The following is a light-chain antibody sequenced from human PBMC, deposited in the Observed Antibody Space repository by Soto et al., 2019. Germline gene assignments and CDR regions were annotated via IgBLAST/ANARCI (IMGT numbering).Light chain of an antibody. Sequence: QSVLTQPASVSGSPGQSITISCTGTSSDVGGYNYVSWYQQHPGKAPKLMIYEVSNRPSGVSNRVSGSKSGNTASLTISGLQAEDEADYYCSSYTSSSTIYVFGTGTKLTVL. CDR1: SSDVGGYNY. J-gene: IGLJ1*01. CDR3: SSYTSSSTIYV. V-gene: IGLV2-14*01. CDR2: EVS.